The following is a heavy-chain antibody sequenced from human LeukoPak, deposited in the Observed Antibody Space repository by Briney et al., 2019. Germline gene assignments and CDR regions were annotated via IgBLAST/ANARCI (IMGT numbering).Heavy chain of an antibody. V-gene: IGHV3-30-3*01. D-gene: IGHD1-7*01. CDR3: ARAALGNYYYFDY. J-gene: IGHJ4*02. Sequence: PGRSLRLSCAASGFTFSSYAMHWVRQAPGKGLEWVAVISYDGSNKYYADSVKGRFTISRDNSKNTLYLQMNSLRADDTAVYYCARAALGNYYYFDYRGQGTLVTVSS. CDR1: GFTFSSYA. CDR2: ISYDGSNK.